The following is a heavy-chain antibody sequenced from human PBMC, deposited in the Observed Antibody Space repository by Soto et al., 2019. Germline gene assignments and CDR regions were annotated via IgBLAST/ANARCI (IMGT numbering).Heavy chain of an antibody. CDR3: ATSYDYIWGSYRPRAPPFDY. V-gene: IGHV1-24*01. D-gene: IGHD3-16*02. CDR2: FDPEDGET. J-gene: IGHJ4*02. Sequence: ASVKVSCKVSGYTLTELSMHWVRQAPGKGLEWMGGFDPEDGETIYAQKVQGRVTMTEDTSTDTAYMELSSLRSEDTAVYYCATSYDYIWGSYRPRAPPFDYWGQGTLVTVSS. CDR1: GYTLTELS.